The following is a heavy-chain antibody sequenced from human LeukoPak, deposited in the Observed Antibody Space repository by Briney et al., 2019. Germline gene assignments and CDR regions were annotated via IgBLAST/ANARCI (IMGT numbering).Heavy chain of an antibody. D-gene: IGHD3-3*01. Sequence: PGGSLRLSCAASRFTFIDYYMSWIPQAPAKRPEWVSYISSSGSTIYYADSVKAPFTISRDNAKNSLYLQMNSLRAEDTAVYYCAARITIFGVEFWGQGTLVTVSS. CDR3: AARITIFGVEF. CDR2: ISSSGSTI. V-gene: IGHV3-11*04. J-gene: IGHJ4*02. CDR1: RFTFIDYY.